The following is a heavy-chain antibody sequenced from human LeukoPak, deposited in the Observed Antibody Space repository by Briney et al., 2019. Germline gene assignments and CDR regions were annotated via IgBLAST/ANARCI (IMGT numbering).Heavy chain of an antibody. D-gene: IGHD6-6*01. CDR1: GFAFDDYA. CDR2: ISWDGANT. CDR3: ASVTGSSLSRNYFDP. V-gene: IGHV3-9*01. J-gene: IGHJ5*02. Sequence: PGRSLRPSCVAPGFAFDDYAMHWVRQAPGKGLEWVSGISWDGANTGYADSVRGRFTISRDNAKNSLYLQMNSLRTEDTALYYCASVTGSSLSRNYFDPWGQGTLVTVSS.